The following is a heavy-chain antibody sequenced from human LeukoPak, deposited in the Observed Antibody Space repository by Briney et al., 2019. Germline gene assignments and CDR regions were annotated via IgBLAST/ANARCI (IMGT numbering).Heavy chain of an antibody. J-gene: IGHJ4*02. CDR3: AREYYYSSGSRGYFDY. Sequence: GGSLRLSCAASRFTVSSNYMSWVRQAPGKGLEWVSIIYSGGSTYYADSVKGRFTISRDNSKNTLYLQMNSLRAEDTAVYYCAREYYYSSGSRGYFDYWGQGTLVTVPS. CDR2: IYSGGST. V-gene: IGHV3-66*01. D-gene: IGHD3-10*01. CDR1: RFTVSSNY.